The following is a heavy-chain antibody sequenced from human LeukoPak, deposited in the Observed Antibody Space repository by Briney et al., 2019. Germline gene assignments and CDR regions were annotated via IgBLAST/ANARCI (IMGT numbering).Heavy chain of an antibody. CDR1: GFTFSTYW. D-gene: IGHD3-22*01. J-gene: IGHJ4*02. CDR3: ARVDRHSPDY. Sequence: GGSLRLSCAASGFTFSTYWMSWVRQAPGKGLEWVANIKEDGSEQYYVDSVRGRFTISRDNAKDSLYLQMNSPRAEDTAVYYCARVDRHSPDYWGQGTLVTVSS. V-gene: IGHV3-7*01. CDR2: IKEDGSEQ.